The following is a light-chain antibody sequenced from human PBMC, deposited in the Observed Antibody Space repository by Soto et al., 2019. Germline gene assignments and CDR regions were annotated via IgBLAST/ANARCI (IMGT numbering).Light chain of an antibody. CDR3: QQRSNWTDA. J-gene: IGKJ5*01. CDR1: QSLINF. V-gene: IGKV3-11*01. Sequence: IVFTQSPATLSLSPGERATLSCRASQSLINFVAWYQHKPGQPPRLLIYDASKRETGIPTRFSGSGAGTEFTRTISSLQPEDFAVDYCQQRSNWTDAFGQGTRLEIK. CDR2: DAS.